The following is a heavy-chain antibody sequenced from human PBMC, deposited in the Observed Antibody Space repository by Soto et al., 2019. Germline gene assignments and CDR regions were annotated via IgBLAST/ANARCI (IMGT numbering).Heavy chain of an antibody. CDR1: GGSISSGGYS. CDR2: IYHSGST. D-gene: IGHD6-13*01. V-gene: IGHV4-30-2*01. CDR3: ASGQPLVRNY. J-gene: IGHJ4*02. Sequence: QLQLQESGSGLVKPSQTLSLTCAVSGGSISSGGYSWSWIRQPPGKGLEWIGYIYHSGSTYYNPSLKSRVTISVARSKTQFSLKLISVTAADTAVYYGASGQPLVRNYWGQGTLVTVSS.